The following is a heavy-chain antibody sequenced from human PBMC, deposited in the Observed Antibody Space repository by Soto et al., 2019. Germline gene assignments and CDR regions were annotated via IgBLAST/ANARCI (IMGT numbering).Heavy chain of an antibody. CDR3: ARDGTSSYFFYYYMDV. Sequence: EVQLVEFGGGLVQPGGSLRLSCAASGFSFSDYSMNWVRQAPGKGLEWISYITISSSTIYYADSVKGRFTISRDNARNSLFLQMNSLRAEDTAVYYCARDGTSSYFFYYYMDVWGQGTTVTVSS. CDR2: ITISSSTI. J-gene: IGHJ6*03. D-gene: IGHD6-6*01. V-gene: IGHV3-48*01. CDR1: GFSFSDYS.